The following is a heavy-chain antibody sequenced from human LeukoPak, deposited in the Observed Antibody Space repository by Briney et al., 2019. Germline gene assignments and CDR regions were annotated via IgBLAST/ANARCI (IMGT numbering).Heavy chain of an antibody. D-gene: IGHD3-10*01. CDR2: ISAYNGNT. J-gene: IGHJ6*04. V-gene: IGHV1-18*04. Sequence: ASVKVSCKASGYTFTSYGISWVRQAPGQGLEWMGWISAYNGNTNYAQKLQGRVTMTTDTSTSTAYMELRSLRSDDTAVYYCARGNYGSGSYFYYYGMDVWGKGTTVTVSS. CDR1: GYTFTSYG. CDR3: ARGNYGSGSYFYYYGMDV.